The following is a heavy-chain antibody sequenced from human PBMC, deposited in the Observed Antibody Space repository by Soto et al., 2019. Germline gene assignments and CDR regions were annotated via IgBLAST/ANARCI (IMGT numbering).Heavy chain of an antibody. J-gene: IGHJ5*02. CDR2: IYYSGST. Sequence: SETLSLTCTVSGGSISSGGYYWSWIRQHPXKGLEWIGYIYYSGSTYYNPSLKSRVTISVDTSKNQFSLKLSSVTAADTAVYYCARSGRGSYYDSSGYLAWFDPWGQGTLVTVSS. CDR1: GGSISSGGYY. CDR3: ARSGRGSYYDSSGYLAWFDP. V-gene: IGHV4-31*03. D-gene: IGHD3-22*01.